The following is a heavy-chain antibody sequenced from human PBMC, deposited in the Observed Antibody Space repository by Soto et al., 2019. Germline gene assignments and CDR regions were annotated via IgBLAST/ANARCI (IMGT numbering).Heavy chain of an antibody. CDR3: ARDVFQEDV. J-gene: IGHJ6*02. Sequence: QVQLVESGGGVVQPGRSLRLSCAASGITFSSYAMHWVRQAPGKGLEWVAVILSDGSNKWYVDSVKGRFTISRDNSKNTLYLQMNSLRAEDTAVYYCARDVFQEDVWGQGTTVTVSS. CDR1: GITFSSYA. CDR2: ILSDGSNK. V-gene: IGHV3-30-3*01.